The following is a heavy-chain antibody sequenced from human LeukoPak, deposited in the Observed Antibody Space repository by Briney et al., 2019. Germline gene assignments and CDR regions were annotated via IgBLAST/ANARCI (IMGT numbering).Heavy chain of an antibody. CDR3: ARDKYGAYFDS. CDR2: IKPDGSEK. Sequence: GGSLRLSCAASGFTFSNYWMDWVRQAPGKGLEWVANIKPDGSEKYYVDSVKGRFTISRDNAKNSLYLQMNSLRVEDTAVYYCARDKYGAYFDSWGQGTLVTVSS. J-gene: IGHJ4*02. V-gene: IGHV3-7*04. CDR1: GFTFSNYW. D-gene: IGHD4-17*01.